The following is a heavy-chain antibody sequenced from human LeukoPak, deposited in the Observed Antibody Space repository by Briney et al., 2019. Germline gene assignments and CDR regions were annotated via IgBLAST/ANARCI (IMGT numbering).Heavy chain of an antibody. J-gene: IGHJ3*02. D-gene: IGHD6-13*01. CDR3: ARGYSTSWYLDI. CDR2: ISGSGGST. Sequence: PGGSLRLSCAASGFTFSNYAMSWVRQAPGKGLEWVSDISGSGGSTYYADSVKGRFTISRDSSKNTLFLQMNSLRAEDTAVYYCARGYSTSWYLDIWGQGTMVTVSS. CDR1: GFTFSNYA. V-gene: IGHV3-23*01.